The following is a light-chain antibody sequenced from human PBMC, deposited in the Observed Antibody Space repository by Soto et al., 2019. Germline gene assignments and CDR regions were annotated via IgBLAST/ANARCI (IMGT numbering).Light chain of an antibody. CDR1: QSISSF. Sequence: DIQMTQSPSTVSASVGDRVPITCRASQSISSFVAWYQQKPGKAPKLLIYDASSLESGVPSTFSGSGSGTEFTLTISSLQPDDFATYYCQQYNSYPWTFGQGTMADIK. CDR2: DAS. V-gene: IGKV1-5*01. CDR3: QQYNSYPWT. J-gene: IGKJ1*01.